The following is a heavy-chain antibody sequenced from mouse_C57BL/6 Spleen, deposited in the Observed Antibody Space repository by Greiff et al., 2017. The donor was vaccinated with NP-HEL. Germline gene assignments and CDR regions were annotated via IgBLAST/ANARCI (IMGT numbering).Heavy chain of an antibody. CDR3: ARSITTVEATRAMDY. D-gene: IGHD1-1*01. CDR2: IYPRDGST. CDR1: GYTFTSYD. Sequence: VQLQQSGPELVKPGASVKLSCKASGYTFTSYDINWVKQRPGQGLEWIGWIYPRDGSTKYNEKFKGKATLTVDTSSSTAYMELHSLTSEDSAVYFCARSITTVEATRAMDYWGQGTSVTVSS. J-gene: IGHJ4*01. V-gene: IGHV1-85*01.